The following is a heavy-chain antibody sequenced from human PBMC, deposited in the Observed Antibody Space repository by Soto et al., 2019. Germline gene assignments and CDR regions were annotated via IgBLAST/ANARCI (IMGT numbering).Heavy chain of an antibody. CDR3: ASSAIVVVPAAIGKHEAGWNWFDP. D-gene: IGHD2-2*01. CDR1: GFTFSSYS. J-gene: IGHJ5*02. Sequence: EVQLVESGGGLVKPGGSLRLSCAASGFTFSSYSMNWVRQAPGKGLEWVSSISSSSSYIYYADSVKGRFTISRDNAKNSLHLQMNSLRAEDTAVYYCASSAIVVVPAAIGKHEAGWNWFDPWGQGTLVTVSS. CDR2: ISSSSSYI. V-gene: IGHV3-21*01.